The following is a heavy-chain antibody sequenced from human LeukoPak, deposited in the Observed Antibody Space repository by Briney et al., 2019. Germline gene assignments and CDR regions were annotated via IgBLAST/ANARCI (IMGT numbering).Heavy chain of an antibody. D-gene: IGHD2/OR15-2a*01. CDR3: AKDAFSSLPYSDY. CDR1: GFTFRSYS. Sequence: PGGSLRLSCAASGFTFRSYSMNWVRQAPGKGLEWVSSISSSGSYIYYADSVKGRFTISRDNAKNALYLQMTSLRAEDTAVYYCAKDAFSSLPYSDYWGQGTLVTVSS. CDR2: ISSSGSYI. J-gene: IGHJ4*02. V-gene: IGHV3-21*01.